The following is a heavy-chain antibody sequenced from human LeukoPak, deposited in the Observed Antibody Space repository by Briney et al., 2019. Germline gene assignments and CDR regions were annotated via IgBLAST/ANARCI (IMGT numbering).Heavy chain of an antibody. J-gene: IGHJ4*02. CDR3: AKGSSSSRPYYFDY. V-gene: IGHV3-23*01. Sequence: PGGSLRLSCAASGFTFSSYAMSWVRQAPGKGLGWFSAITDTGGDTYHADSVKGRFSISRDNSKNTLYLQMNSLRVEDTALYYCAKGSSSSRPYYFDYWGQGTLVTVSS. CDR2: ITDTGGDT. CDR1: GFTFSSYA. D-gene: IGHD6-6*01.